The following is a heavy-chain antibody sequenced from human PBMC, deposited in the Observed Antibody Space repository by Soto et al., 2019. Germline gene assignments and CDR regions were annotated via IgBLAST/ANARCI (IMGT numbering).Heavy chain of an antibody. CDR1: GFTFSSYG. D-gene: IGHD3-16*02. CDR2: ISYDGSNK. V-gene: IGHV3-30*03. Sequence: QVQLVESGGGVVQPGRSLRLSCAASGFTFSSYGMHWVRQAPGKGLEWVAVISYDGSNKYYADSVKGRFTISRDNSKNTLYLQMNSLRAEDTAVYYCASHMITFGGVIDAFDIWGQGTMVTVSS. J-gene: IGHJ3*02. CDR3: ASHMITFGGVIDAFDI.